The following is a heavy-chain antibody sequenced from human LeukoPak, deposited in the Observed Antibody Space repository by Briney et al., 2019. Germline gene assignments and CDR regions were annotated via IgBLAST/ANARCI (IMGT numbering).Heavy chain of an antibody. V-gene: IGHV3-20*04. CDR1: GFTFDDYG. CDR3: ARDLETRGSYSVDY. CDR2: IDWNGGST. D-gene: IGHD3-10*01. J-gene: IGHJ4*02. Sequence: GGSLRLSCAASGFTFDDYGMTWVRQVPGKGLEWVSSIDWNGGSTGHAGSVRGRFTISRDNAKNSLYLQMSSLRPEDTALYCCARDLETRGSYSVDYWGQGTLVTDSS.